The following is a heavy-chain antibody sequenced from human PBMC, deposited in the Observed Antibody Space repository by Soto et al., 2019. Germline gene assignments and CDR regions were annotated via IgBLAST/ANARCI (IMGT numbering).Heavy chain of an antibody. D-gene: IGHD2-2*01. V-gene: IGHV1-2*04. J-gene: IGHJ4*02. CDR1: GYTFTGYY. Sequence: ASVKVSCKASGYTFTGYYMHWVRRAPGQGLEWMGWINPNSGGTNYAQKFQGWVTMTRDTSISTAYMELSRLRSDDTAVYYCAVPVGYCSSTSCPPGHWGQGTLVTVSS. CDR2: INPNSGGT. CDR3: AVPVGYCSSTSCPPGH.